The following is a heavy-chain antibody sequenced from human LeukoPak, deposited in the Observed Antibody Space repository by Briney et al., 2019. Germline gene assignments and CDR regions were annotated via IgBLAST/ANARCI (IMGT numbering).Heavy chain of an antibody. CDR3: AKGRYDFWSGYLTD. CDR1: GFTFSSYA. CDR2: ISGSGGST. D-gene: IGHD3-3*01. Sequence: GGSLRLSCAASGFTFSSYAMSWVRQAPGKGLEWVSAISGSGGSTYYADSVKGRFTISRDNSKNTLYLQMNNLRAEDTAVYYCAKGRYDFWSGYLTDWGQGTLVTVSS. J-gene: IGHJ4*02. V-gene: IGHV3-23*01.